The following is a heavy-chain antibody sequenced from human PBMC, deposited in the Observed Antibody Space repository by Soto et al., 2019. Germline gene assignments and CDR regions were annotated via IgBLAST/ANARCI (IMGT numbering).Heavy chain of an antibody. J-gene: IGHJ4*02. CDR2: IKQDGSEK. D-gene: IGHD2-15*01. V-gene: IGHV3-7*01. CDR3: VRERISS. Sequence: EVQLVESGGGLVQPGGSLRLSCAASGFTFETSWMTWVRQAPGKGIEWVANIKQDGSEKYYVDSVKGRFTISRDNAKNSLYLQMNSLRVEDTAAYFCVRERISSWGQGTLVTVSS. CDR1: GFTFETSW.